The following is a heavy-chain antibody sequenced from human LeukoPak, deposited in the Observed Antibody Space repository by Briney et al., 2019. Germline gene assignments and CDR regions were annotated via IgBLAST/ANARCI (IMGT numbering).Heavy chain of an antibody. D-gene: IGHD3-22*01. CDR1: GFTFSSYA. CDR3: AKSRMIVVVIGFDY. J-gene: IGHJ4*02. V-gene: IGHV3-23*01. Sequence: PGGSLRLSYAASGFTFSSYAMSWVRQAPGKGLEWVSAISGSGGSTYYADSVKGRFTISRDNSKNTLYLQMNSLRAEDTAVYYCAKSRMIVVVIGFDYWGQGTLVTVSS. CDR2: ISGSGGST.